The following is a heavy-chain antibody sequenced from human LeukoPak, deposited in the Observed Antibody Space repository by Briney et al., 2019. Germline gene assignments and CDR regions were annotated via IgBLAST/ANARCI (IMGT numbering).Heavy chain of an antibody. CDR2: ISYDGSNK. CDR1: GFTFSSYA. CDR3: ARRKGCYDY. J-gene: IGHJ4*02. Sequence: GGSLRLSCAASGFTFSSYAMHWVRQAPGKGLEWVAVISYDGSNKYYADSVRGRFTISRDNSKNTLYLQMNSLRAEDTAVYYCARRKGCYDYWGQGTLVTVSS. D-gene: IGHD2-15*01. V-gene: IGHV3-30-3*01.